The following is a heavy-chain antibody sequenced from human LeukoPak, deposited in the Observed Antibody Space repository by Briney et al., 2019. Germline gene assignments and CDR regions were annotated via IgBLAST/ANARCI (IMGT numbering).Heavy chain of an antibody. Sequence: ASVKVSCKASGYTFNDYYIHWVRQAPGQGLEWMGWVNPNTGTTNYAQKFQGRVTLTRDTSISTAYMELSSLTSDDTAVYYCARQSYGSSYYLDYWGQGTLVTVSS. D-gene: IGHD6-6*01. CDR3: ARQSYGSSYYLDY. J-gene: IGHJ4*02. CDR1: GYTFNDYY. V-gene: IGHV1-2*02. CDR2: VNPNTGTT.